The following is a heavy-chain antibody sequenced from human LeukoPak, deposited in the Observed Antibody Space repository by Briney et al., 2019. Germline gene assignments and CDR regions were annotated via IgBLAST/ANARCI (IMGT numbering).Heavy chain of an antibody. CDR2: IYYGGNT. CDR3: ARGLMVRGVFDY. Sequence: SETLSLTCTVSGASIRSSSYYWGWIRQPPGKGLEWIGTIYYGGNTYYNPSLKSRVTISVDTSKNQFSLKLSSVTAADTAVYYCARGLMVRGVFDYWGQGTLVTVSS. V-gene: IGHV4-39*07. CDR1: GASIRSSSYY. J-gene: IGHJ4*02. D-gene: IGHD3-10*01.